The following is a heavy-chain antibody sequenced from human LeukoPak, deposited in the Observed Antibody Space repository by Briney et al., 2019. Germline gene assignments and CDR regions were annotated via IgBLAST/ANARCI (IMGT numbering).Heavy chain of an antibody. V-gene: IGHV3-53*01. CDR3: AREAVTRNYFDY. D-gene: IGHD4-17*01. J-gene: IGHJ4*02. CDR2: IYSGGST. CDR1: GFAVSSNY. Sequence: GGSLRLSCAASGFAVSSNYMNWVRQAPGKGLEWVSVIYSGGSTYYADSVKGRFTISRDNSKNTLYLQMNSLRAEDTAVYYCAREAVTRNYFDYWGQGALVTVSS.